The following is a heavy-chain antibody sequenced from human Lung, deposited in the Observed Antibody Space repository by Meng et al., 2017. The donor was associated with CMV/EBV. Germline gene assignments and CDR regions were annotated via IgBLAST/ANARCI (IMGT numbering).Heavy chain of an antibody. CDR1: GFTFSSIW. CDR2: IKQDGSET. V-gene: IGHV3-7*01. CDR3: ARDTGYDDAFDI. D-gene: IGHD5-12*01. Sequence: GGSLRLSCAVSGFTFSSIWMSWVRQAPGKGLEWVANIKQDGSETYYVDSVKGRFTISRDNAKNSLYLQMNSLRAEDTAVYYCARDTGYDDAFDIWGQGTMVTVSS. J-gene: IGHJ3*02.